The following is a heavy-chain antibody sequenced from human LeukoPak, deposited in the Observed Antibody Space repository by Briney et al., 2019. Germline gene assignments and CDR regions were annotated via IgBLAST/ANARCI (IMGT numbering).Heavy chain of an antibody. CDR1: GFISSSYA. CDR2: ISYDGSNK. V-gene: IGHV3-30-3*01. D-gene: IGHD6-6*01. CDR3: ARALLAARPYFDY. Sequence: QPGRSLSLSCAASGFISSSYAMHWVRQAPGKGLEWVAVISYDGSNKYYADSVKGRFTISRDNSKNTLYLQMNSLRAEDTAVYYCARALLAARPYFDYWGQGTLVTVSS. J-gene: IGHJ4*02.